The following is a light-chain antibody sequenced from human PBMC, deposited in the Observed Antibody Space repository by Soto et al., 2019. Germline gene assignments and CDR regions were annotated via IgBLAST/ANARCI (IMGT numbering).Light chain of an antibody. CDR1: QSTSSW. J-gene: IGKJ5*01. Sequence: DIQMTQSPYSLSASVGDRATITCRASQSTSSWLAWYQQKPGKAPKPLIYDASSLQSGVPARFSGSGSGTDFTLTISSLQPDDFATYYCQQYSPHSTFGQGTRLEIK. V-gene: IGKV1-5*01. CDR2: DAS. CDR3: QQYSPHST.